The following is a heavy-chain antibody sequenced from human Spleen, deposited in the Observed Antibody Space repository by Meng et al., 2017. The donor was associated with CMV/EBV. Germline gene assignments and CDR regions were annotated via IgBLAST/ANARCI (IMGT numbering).Heavy chain of an antibody. Sequence: SETLSLTCAVYGGSFSGYYWTWIRQSPGKGLEWIGEINGEINHRGSTNYNPSLKSRISISADTSMKQFSLKLISATAADTAVYYCARGRYCSSTSCPARGNYYYYGMDVWGQGTTVTVSS. CDR1: GGSFSGYY. J-gene: IGHJ6*02. CDR2: INGEINHRGST. V-gene: IGHV4-34*01. D-gene: IGHD2-2*01. CDR3: ARGRYCSSTSCPARGNYYYYGMDV.